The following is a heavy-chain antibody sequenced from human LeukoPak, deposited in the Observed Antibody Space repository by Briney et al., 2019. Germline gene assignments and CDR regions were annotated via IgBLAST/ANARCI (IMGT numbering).Heavy chain of an antibody. CDR1: GYTFTGSY. J-gene: IGHJ4*02. V-gene: IGHV1-2*02. Sequence: GASVKVSCKASGYTFTGSYMHWVRQAPGQGLEWMGWINPNSGGTNYAQKFQGRVTMTRDTSISTAYMELSRLTSDDMAVYYCARDRSELRFFDWFLDFWGQGTLVTVSS. CDR2: INPNSGGT. CDR3: ARDRSELRFFDWFLDF. D-gene: IGHD3-9*01.